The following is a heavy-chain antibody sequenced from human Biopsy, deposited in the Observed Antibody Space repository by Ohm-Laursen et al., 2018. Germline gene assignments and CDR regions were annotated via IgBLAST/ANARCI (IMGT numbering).Heavy chain of an antibody. D-gene: IGHD4-23*01. CDR1: GGSFTGHY. J-gene: IGHJ4*02. CDR3: ARGSNDFGGLYFPR. CDR2: VSYTGYT. V-gene: IGHV4-59*11. Sequence: GTLSLTCSVSGGSFTGHYWSWIRQPPGKGLEWIGHVSYTGYTSYNSSLKSRVTISVDTSRNHFSLRLSSLTAADTAVYYCARGSNDFGGLYFPRWGQGTLLTVSS.